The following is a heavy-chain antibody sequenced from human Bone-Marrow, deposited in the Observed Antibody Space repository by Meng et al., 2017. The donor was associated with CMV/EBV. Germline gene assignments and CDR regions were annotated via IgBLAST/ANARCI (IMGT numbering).Heavy chain of an antibody. CDR3: AKNLFNGILTGYSISSYYYYGMAV. CDR2: IIPILGIA. J-gene: IGHJ6*02. V-gene: IGHV1-69*02. Sequence: SVKVSCKASGGTFSSYTISWVRQAPGQGLEWMGRIIPILGIANYAQKFQGRVTITADKSTSTAYMELSSLRAEDTAVYYCAKNLFNGILTGYSISSYYYYGMAVWGQGTTVTVSS. CDR1: GGTFSSYT. D-gene: IGHD3-9*01.